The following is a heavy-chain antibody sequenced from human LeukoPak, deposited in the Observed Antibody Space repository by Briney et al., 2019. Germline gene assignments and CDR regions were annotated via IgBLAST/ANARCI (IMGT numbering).Heavy chain of an antibody. J-gene: IGHJ1*01. V-gene: IGHV4-59*01. CDR1: GGSISSYY. CDR2: IYYSGST. D-gene: IGHD3-10*01. Sequence: PSETLSLTCTVSGGSISSYYWSWIRQPPGKGLEWIGYIYYSGSTNYNPSLKSRVTISVDTSKNQFSLKLSSVTAADTAVYYCAREAPYGSGSFQHWGQGTLVTVSS. CDR3: AREAPYGSGSFQH.